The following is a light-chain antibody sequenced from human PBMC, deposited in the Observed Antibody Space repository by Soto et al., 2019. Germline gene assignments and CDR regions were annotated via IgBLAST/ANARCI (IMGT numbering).Light chain of an antibody. V-gene: IGKV3-11*01. CDR2: EAS. J-gene: IGKJ4*01. CDR1: QSVGSA. Sequence: EIVLTQSPATLSLSPGERATLSCRASQSVGSALAWYQQKPGQAPSLLIYEASDRATGIPARFSGSGSGTDFTLTISSLEPEDFAVYYCQQGTSWPLTFGGGTKVEIK. CDR3: QQGTSWPLT.